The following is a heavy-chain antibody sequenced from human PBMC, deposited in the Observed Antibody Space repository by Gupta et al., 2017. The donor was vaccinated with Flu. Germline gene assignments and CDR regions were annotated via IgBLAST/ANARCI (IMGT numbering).Heavy chain of an antibody. D-gene: IGHD3-3*01. J-gene: IGHJ5*02. CDR1: GGSISSGGYY. V-gene: IGHV4-31*03. CDR3: ARCVTIFGAELGSGWFDP. CDR2: IYYSGST. Sequence: QVQLQESGPGLVKPSQTLSLTCTVSGGSISSGGYYWSWIRQHPGKGLEWIGYIYYSGSTYYNPSLKSRVTISVDTSKNQFSLNLSSVTAADTAVYYCARCVTIFGAELGSGWFDPWGQGTLVTVSS.